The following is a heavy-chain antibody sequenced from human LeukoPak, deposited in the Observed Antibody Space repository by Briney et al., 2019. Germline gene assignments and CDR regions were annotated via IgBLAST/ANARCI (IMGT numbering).Heavy chain of an antibody. CDR3: ARPLYSSSSDRDY. D-gene: IGHD6-6*01. V-gene: IGHV5-51*01. CDR1: GYRFTSYW. J-gene: IGHJ4*02. CDR2: IYPGDSDT. Sequence: GESLKISCKGSGYRFTSYWIGWVRPMPGKGLEWMGIIYPGDSDTRYSPSFQGQVTISADKSISTACLQWSSLKASDTAMYYCARPLYSSSSDRDYWGQGTLVTVSS.